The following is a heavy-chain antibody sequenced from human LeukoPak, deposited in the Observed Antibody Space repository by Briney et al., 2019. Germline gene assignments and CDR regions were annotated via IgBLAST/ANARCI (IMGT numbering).Heavy chain of an antibody. Sequence: PGGSLRLSCAASGFTFNKYWMHWVPEAPGKGLVWVSRINTDGSATNYADFVKGRITISRDNAKNTLYLQMNGLRAEDTARYYCARESAIVRVPFDNWGQGTLVTVSS. V-gene: IGHV3-74*01. J-gene: IGHJ4*02. CDR1: GFTFNKYW. D-gene: IGHD2/OR15-2a*01. CDR3: ARESAIVRVPFDN. CDR2: INTDGSAT.